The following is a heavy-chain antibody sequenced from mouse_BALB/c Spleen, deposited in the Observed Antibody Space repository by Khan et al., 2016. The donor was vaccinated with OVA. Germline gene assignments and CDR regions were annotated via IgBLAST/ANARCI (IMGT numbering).Heavy chain of an antibody. CDR1: GYTFTNYG. CDR3: ARISSYWYTDV. CDR2: INTYTGEP. Sequence: LVESGPELKKPGETVKISCKASGYTFTNYGMNWVKQVPGKGLKWMGWINTYTGEPTYADDFKGRFVFSLETSAITAYLQISNLKNEDMTTYFCARISSYWYTDVWGAGTTVTVSS. D-gene: IGHD6-2*01. J-gene: IGHJ1*01. V-gene: IGHV9-1*02.